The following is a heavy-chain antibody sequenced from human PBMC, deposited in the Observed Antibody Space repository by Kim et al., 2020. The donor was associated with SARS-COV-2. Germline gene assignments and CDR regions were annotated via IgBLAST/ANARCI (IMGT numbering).Heavy chain of an antibody. J-gene: IGHJ4*02. D-gene: IGHD5-12*01. CDR1: GFTFSNAW. Sequence: GGSLRLSCAASGFTFSNAWMSWVRQAPGKGLEWVGRIKSKTDGGTTDYAAPVKGRFTISRDDSKNTLYLQMNSLKTEDTAVYYCTTGVAWLQPDQDYWGQGTLVTVSS. CDR3: TTGVAWLQPDQDY. V-gene: IGHV3-15*01. CDR2: IKSKTDGGTT.